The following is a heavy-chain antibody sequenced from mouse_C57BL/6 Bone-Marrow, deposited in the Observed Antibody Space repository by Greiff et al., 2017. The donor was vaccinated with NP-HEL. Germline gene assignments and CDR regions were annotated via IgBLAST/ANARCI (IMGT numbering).Heavy chain of an antibody. CDR2: IYPRSGNT. CDR3: ASSPFAY. CDR1: GYTFTSYG. J-gene: IGHJ3*01. Sequence: VQLQESGAELARPGASVKLSCKASGYTFTSYGISWVKQRTGQGLEWIGEIYPRSGNTYYNEKFKGKATLTADKSSSTAYMELRSLTSEDSAVYFCASSPFAYGGQGTLVTVSA. V-gene: IGHV1-81*01.